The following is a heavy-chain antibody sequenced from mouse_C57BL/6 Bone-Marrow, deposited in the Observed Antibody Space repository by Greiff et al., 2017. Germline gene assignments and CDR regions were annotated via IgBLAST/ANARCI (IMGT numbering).Heavy chain of an antibody. Sequence: EVKLVESGGGLVQPGGSLSLSCAASGFTFTDYYMSWVRQPPGKALEWLGFIRNKANGSTKEYSASVKGRFTISRDTSQSILYLQMNALRAEDSATYDGARFYDGYPYYYAMDYWGQGTSVTVSS. J-gene: IGHJ4*01. CDR1: GFTFTDYY. CDR2: IRNKANGSTK. V-gene: IGHV7-3*01. D-gene: IGHD2-3*01. CDR3: ARFYDGYPYYYAMDY.